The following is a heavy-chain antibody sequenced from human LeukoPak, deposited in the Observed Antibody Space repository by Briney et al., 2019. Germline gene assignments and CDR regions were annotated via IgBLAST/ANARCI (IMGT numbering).Heavy chain of an antibody. CDR1: GFTFSSYA. Sequence: GGSLRLSCVASGFTFSSYAMHWVRQAPGKGLEYVSAISSNGGSTYYANSVKGRFTISRDNSKNTLYLQMGSLRAEDMAVYYCARDRDDFWSGYYDAFDIWGQGTMVTVSS. CDR3: ARDRDDFWSGYYDAFDI. D-gene: IGHD3-3*01. V-gene: IGHV3-64*01. CDR2: ISSNGGST. J-gene: IGHJ3*02.